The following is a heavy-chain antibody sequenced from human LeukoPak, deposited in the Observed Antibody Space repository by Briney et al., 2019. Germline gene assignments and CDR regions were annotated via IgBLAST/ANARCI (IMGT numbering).Heavy chain of an antibody. CDR3: ASVSVWELATHPGGSFDY. V-gene: IGHV4-30-4*01. Sequence: SEALSLTCTVSGDLISRFEYYWGWVRQSPVRGLEWLGHIYHTGTTLYSPHLNNRLTLSVDSSKNQFSLTLKSVTAADTAVYYCASVSVWELATHPGGSFDYWGRGILVTVSS. CDR2: IYHTGTT. D-gene: IGHD1-26*01. J-gene: IGHJ4*02. CDR1: GDLISRFEYY.